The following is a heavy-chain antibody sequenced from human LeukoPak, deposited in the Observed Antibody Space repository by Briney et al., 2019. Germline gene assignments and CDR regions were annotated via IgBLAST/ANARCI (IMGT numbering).Heavy chain of an antibody. CDR1: GFTFSSYA. Sequence: GMSLRLSCEASGFTFSSYAMHWVRQAPGKGLEWVSLKSFDGSNEYYTDSVKGRFTVSRDNSKNTLYLQMNSLRVEDTAVYYCARSRYCSGGSCYFGPWFDPWGQGTLVTVS. CDR3: ARSRYCSGGSCYFGPWFDP. J-gene: IGHJ5*02. V-gene: IGHV3-30-3*01. CDR2: KSFDGSNE. D-gene: IGHD2-15*01.